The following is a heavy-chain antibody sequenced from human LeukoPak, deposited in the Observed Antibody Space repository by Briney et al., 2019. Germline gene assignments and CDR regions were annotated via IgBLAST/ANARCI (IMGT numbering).Heavy chain of an antibody. CDR1: GFTFSDYY. V-gene: IGHV3-11*01. CDR3: ARELWSGYYTSDAFDI. D-gene: IGHD3-3*01. Sequence: GGSLRLSCAASGFTFSDYYMRWIRQAPGKGLEWISYISSSGSTIYYADSVKGRFTISRDNAKNSLYLQMNSLRAEDTAVYYCARELWSGYYTSDAFDIWGQGTMVTVSS. CDR2: ISSSGSTI. J-gene: IGHJ3*02.